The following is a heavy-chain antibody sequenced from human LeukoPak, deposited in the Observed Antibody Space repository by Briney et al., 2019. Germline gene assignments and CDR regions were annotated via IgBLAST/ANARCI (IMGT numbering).Heavy chain of an antibody. CDR1: GGSISNYY. J-gene: IGHJ5*02. CDR3: ARSGGPLNWFDP. V-gene: IGHV4-4*07. CDR2: IYTSGTT. Sequence: SETLSLTCTVSGGSISNYYWNWIRQPAGKGLEWIGRIYTSGTTNYNPSLVSRVIMSVDTSNNQFSLKLTSVTAADTAVYYCARSGGPLNWFDPWGQGTLVTVSS.